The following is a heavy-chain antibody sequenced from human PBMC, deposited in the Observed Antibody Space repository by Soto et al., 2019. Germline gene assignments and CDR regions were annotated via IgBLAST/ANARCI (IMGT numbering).Heavy chain of an antibody. Sequence: ASVKVSCKASGYTFTSYGISWVRQAPGQGLEWMGWISAYNGNTNYAQKLQGRVTMTTDTSTSTAYMELRSLRSDDTAVYYCARSNCSGGGCYHDAFGIWGQGTMVTVSS. CDR2: ISAYNGNT. D-gene: IGHD2-15*01. CDR3: ARSNCSGGGCYHDAFGI. CDR1: GYTFTSYG. V-gene: IGHV1-18*01. J-gene: IGHJ3*02.